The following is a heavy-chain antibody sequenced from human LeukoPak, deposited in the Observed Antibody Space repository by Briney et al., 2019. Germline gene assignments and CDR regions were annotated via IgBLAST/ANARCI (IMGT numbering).Heavy chain of an antibody. CDR3: AREIRRFLGAFDY. D-gene: IGHD3-3*01. CDR2: ISSSSSTI. J-gene: IGHJ4*02. V-gene: IGHV3-48*01. Sequence: PGGSLRLSCAASGFTFSNYAIHWVRQAPGKGLEWVSYISSSSSTIYYADSVKGRFTISRDNAKNSLYLQMNSLRAEDTAVYYCAREIRRFLGAFDYWGQGTLVTVSS. CDR1: GFTFSNYA.